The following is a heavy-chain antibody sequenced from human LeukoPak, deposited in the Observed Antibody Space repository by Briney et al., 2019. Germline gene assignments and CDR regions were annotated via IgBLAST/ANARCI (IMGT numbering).Heavy chain of an antibody. D-gene: IGHD3-22*01. J-gene: IGHJ3*02. CDR1: GYTFTSYG. Sequence: ASVKVSCKASGYTFTSYGISWVRQAPGQGLEWMGWISAYNGNTNYAQKLQGRVTMTTDTSTSTAYMELRSLRSDDTDVYYCARAQIHSSGYYLSGAFDIWGQGTMVTVSS. V-gene: IGHV1-18*01. CDR2: ISAYNGNT. CDR3: ARAQIHSSGYYLSGAFDI.